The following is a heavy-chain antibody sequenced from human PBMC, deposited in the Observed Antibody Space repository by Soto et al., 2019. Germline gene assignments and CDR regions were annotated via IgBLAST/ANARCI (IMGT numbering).Heavy chain of an antibody. CDR1: GFTFGDYA. D-gene: IGHD5-12*01. CDR2: IRSKAYGGTT. Sequence: GGSLRLSCTASGFTFGDYAMSWFRQAPGKGLEWVGFIRSKAYGGTTEYAASVKGRFTISRDDSKSIAYLQMNSLKTEDTAVYYCTSSRDGYGSYFDYWGQGTLVTVSS. CDR3: TSSRDGYGSYFDY. V-gene: IGHV3-49*03. J-gene: IGHJ4*02.